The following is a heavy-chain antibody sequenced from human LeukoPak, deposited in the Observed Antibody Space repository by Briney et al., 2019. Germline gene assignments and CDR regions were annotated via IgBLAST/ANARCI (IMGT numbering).Heavy chain of an antibody. Sequence: SETLSLTCSVSGDSIRSHYWSWIRQPPGKRPEWIGHVFFTGSTTYNPTLEGWVTISIDTSGSQFSLKLTSVTAADTAVYYCARVEWELLGAHLWGQGILLSVSS. D-gene: IGHD1-26*01. J-gene: IGHJ4*02. V-gene: IGHV4-59*11. CDR2: VFFTGST. CDR1: GDSIRSHY. CDR3: ARVEWELLGAHL.